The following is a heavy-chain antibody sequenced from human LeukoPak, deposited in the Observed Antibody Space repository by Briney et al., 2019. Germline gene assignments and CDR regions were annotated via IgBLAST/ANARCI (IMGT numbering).Heavy chain of an antibody. J-gene: IGHJ5*02. Sequence: PSETLSLTCTVSGGSISSYYWSWIRQPPGKGLEWIGYIYYSGSTNYNPSLKSRVTISVDTSKNQFSLKLSSVTAADTAVYYCARVSNSMVRGVKNNWFDPWGQGTLVTVSS. CDR1: GGSISSYY. CDR3: ARVSNSMVRGVKNNWFDP. D-gene: IGHD3-10*01. V-gene: IGHV4-59*08. CDR2: IYYSGST.